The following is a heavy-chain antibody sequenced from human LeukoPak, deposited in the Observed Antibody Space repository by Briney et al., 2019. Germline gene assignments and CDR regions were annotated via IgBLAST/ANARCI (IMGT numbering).Heavy chain of an antibody. Sequence: GGSLRLSCAASGFTFNNYAMTWVRQAQGKGLEWVSGISGNGVSTYYADSVKGRFTISRDNSKSTLYLQMNSLGAEDTALYYCARSVRSCTSTNCYTWGQGTLVTVSS. D-gene: IGHD2-2*02. CDR1: GFTFNNYA. CDR3: ARSVRSCTSTNCYT. J-gene: IGHJ5*02. CDR2: ISGNGVST. V-gene: IGHV3-23*01.